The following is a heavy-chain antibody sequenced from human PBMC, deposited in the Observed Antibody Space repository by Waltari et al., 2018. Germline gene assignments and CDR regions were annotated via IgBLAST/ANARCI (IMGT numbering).Heavy chain of an antibody. V-gene: IGHV1-2*06. CDR1: GSTFNGYY. D-gene: IGHD5-12*01. J-gene: IGHJ5*02. CDR2: INPNSGGT. CDR3: AWLVPYNWFDP. Sequence: QVQLVQSGAEVKKPGASVKVSCKASGSTFNGYYMNWVRQSPGQGLEWMGRINPNSGGTNYAQKFQGRVTMTRDTSISTAYMELSRLRSDDTAVYYCAWLVPYNWFDPWGQGTLVTVSS.